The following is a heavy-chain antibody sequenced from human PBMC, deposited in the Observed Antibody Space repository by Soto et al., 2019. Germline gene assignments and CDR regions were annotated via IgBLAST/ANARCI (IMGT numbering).Heavy chain of an antibody. CDR3: TTERGYSSSFTFDY. D-gene: IGHD6-6*01. J-gene: IGHJ4*02. CDR1: GFTFSNAW. V-gene: IGHV3-15*07. Sequence: PGGSLRLSCAASGFTFSNAWMNWVRQAPGKGLEWVGRIKTRADGGTADYAAPVKGRFTISRDDSRNTLYLQMNSLKTEDTAVFYCTTERGYSSSFTFDYWGQGALVTVSS. CDR2: IKTRADGGTA.